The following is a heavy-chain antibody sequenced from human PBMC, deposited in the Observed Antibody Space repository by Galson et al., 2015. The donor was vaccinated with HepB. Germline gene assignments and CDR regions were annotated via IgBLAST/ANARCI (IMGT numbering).Heavy chain of an antibody. CDR1: GYTFTSYG. J-gene: IGHJ6*03. Sequence: SVKVSCKASGYTFTSYGISWVRQAPGQGLEWMGWISAYNGNTNYAQKLQGRVTMTTDTSTSTAYMELRSLRSDDTAVYYCARGVPAAPPTPQPHYYYYMDVWGKGTTVTVSS. D-gene: IGHD2-2*01. CDR3: ARGVPAAPPTPQPHYYYYMDV. CDR2: ISAYNGNT. V-gene: IGHV1-18*01.